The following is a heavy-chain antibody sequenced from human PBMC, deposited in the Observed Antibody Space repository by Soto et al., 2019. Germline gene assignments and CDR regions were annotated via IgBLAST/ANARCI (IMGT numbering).Heavy chain of an antibody. CDR2: ISSSSSYI. D-gene: IGHD2-2*02. J-gene: IGHJ3*02. CDR3: ARDGGPVPAAIRGKNDAFDI. Sequence: PGGSLRLSCAASGFTFSSYSMNWVRQAPGKGLEWVSSISSSSSYIYYADSVKGRFTISRDNAKNSLYLQMNSLRAEDTAVYYCARDGGPVPAAIRGKNDAFDIWGQGTMVTVSS. CDR1: GFTFSSYS. V-gene: IGHV3-21*01.